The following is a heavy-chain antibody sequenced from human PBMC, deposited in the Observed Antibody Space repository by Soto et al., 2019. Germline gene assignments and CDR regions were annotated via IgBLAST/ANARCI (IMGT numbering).Heavy chain of an antibody. CDR3: ARPRSRRDGYNSPHEAFDI. CDR2: INPNSGGT. J-gene: IGHJ3*02. V-gene: IGHV1-2*02. D-gene: IGHD5-12*01. Sequence: ASVKVSFKASGYTFTGYYMHWLRQAPGQGLEWMGWINPNSGGTNYAQKFQGRVTMTRDTSISTAYMELSRLRSDDTAVYYCARPRSRRDGYNSPHEAFDIWGQGTMVTVSS. CDR1: GYTFTGYY.